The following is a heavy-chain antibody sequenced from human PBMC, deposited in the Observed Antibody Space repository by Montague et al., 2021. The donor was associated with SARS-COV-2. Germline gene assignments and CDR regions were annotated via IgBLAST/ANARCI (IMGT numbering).Heavy chain of an antibody. CDR1: GFSFSTFW. V-gene: IGHV3-7*05. D-gene: IGHD7-27*01. Sequence: SLRLSCAASGFSFSTFWMTWVRQAPGKGLKWVASIKPDGSDKYYVESVKGRFTISRDNARNSLYLQLNNLRAEDTAVYYCARDPNWGAHWGQGNLPPSPQ. CDR3: ARDPNWGAH. CDR2: IKPDGSDK. J-gene: IGHJ4*02.